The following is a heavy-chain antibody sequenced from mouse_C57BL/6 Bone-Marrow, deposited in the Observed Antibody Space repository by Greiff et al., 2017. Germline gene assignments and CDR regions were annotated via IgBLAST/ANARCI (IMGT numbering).Heavy chain of an antibody. CDR2: IFPGSGST. J-gene: IGHJ4*01. V-gene: IGHV1-75*01. CDR3: ARSVPYAMDY. D-gene: IGHD5-1*01. CDR1: GYTFTDYY. Sequence: LEESGPELVKPGASVKISCKASGYTFTDYYINWVKQRPGQGLEWIGWIFPGSGSTYYNEKFKGKATLTVDKSSSPAYMWLSSLTSEDTAVYFCARSVPYAMDYWGQGTSVTVSS.